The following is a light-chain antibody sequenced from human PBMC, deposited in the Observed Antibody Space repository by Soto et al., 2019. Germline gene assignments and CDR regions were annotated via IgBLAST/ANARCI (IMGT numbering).Light chain of an antibody. CDR3: QSYENSRTGFYV. Sequence: QLVLTQPPSVSGAPGQRVTISCTGSSSDIGAGFDVHWYQHLPGTAPKLLIYGNTNRPSGVPGRFSGSKSGTSASLVITGLQADDEADYYCQSYENSRTGFYVFGTGTKVTVL. CDR2: GNT. CDR1: SSDIGAGFD. V-gene: IGLV1-40*01. J-gene: IGLJ1*01.